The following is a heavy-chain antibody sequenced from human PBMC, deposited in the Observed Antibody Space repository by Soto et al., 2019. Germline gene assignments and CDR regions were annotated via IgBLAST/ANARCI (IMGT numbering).Heavy chain of an antibody. CDR3: AGQMGDSGYAPGAFNL. D-gene: IGHD5-12*01. J-gene: IGHJ3*01. V-gene: IGHV4-39*01. CDR2: IYYSGST. Sequence: QLQLQESGPGLVKPSETLSLTCIVSGGSISSSDYYWGWIRQPPGKGLEWIGSIYYSGSTYSTPSLKSRVTISVDTSKNQFSLKLTSVTAADTAVYYCAGQMGDSGYAPGAFNLWGQGTMVTVSS. CDR1: GGSISSSDYY.